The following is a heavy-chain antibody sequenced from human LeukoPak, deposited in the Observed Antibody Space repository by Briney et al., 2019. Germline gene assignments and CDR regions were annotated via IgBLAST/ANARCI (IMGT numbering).Heavy chain of an antibody. Sequence: PGGSLRLSCAASGFTFNNAWMSWVRQAPGKGLEWVGRIKSKTDGGTTDYAAPVKGRFTVSRDDSKNTLYLQMNSLKTEDTAVYYCITADDPGFNTYWGQGTLVTVSS. V-gene: IGHV3-15*01. CDR2: IKSKTDGGTT. CDR3: ITADDPGFNTY. D-gene: IGHD2/OR15-2a*01. CDR1: GFTFNNAW. J-gene: IGHJ4*02.